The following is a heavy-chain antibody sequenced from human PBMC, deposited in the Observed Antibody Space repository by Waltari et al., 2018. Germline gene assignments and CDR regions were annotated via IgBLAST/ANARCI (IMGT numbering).Heavy chain of an antibody. V-gene: IGHV4-39*07. CDR3: ARAGATEPGWGIDY. CDR1: GSSISSSSYY. Sequence: QLQLQESGPGLVKPSETLSLTCTVSGSSISSSSYYWGWIRQPPGKGLEWIGSIYYSGSTYYNPSLKSRVTISVDTSKNQFSLKLSSVTAADTAVYYCARAGATEPGWGIDYWGQGTLVTVSS. D-gene: IGHD1-26*01. J-gene: IGHJ4*02. CDR2: IYYSGST.